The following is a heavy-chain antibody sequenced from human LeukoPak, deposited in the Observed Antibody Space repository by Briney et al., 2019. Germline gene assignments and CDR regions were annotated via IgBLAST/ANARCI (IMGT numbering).Heavy chain of an antibody. J-gene: IGHJ4*02. CDR2: IYYSGSS. CDR1: GGSISSSDYY. V-gene: IGHV4-39*01. Sequence: PSETLSLTCTVSGGSISSSDYYWSWIRQPPGKGLEWIGNIYYSGSSYYNPSLKSRSTISVATSKNQFSLKLTPVPPADTAVYYCARLTYNSGRYHFDYWGQGTLVTVSS. D-gene: IGHD5-18*01. CDR3: ARLTYNSGRYHFDY.